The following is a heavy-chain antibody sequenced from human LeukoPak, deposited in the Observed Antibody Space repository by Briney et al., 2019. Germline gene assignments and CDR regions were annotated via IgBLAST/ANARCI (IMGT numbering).Heavy chain of an antibody. CDR1: GGSISSYY. CDR2: ILYSGST. J-gene: IGHJ5*02. Sequence: SETLSLTCTVSGGSISSYYWSWIRQPPGRGLGWIGYILYSGSTNYNTTLKRRVPISVETSKNQFSLRRSSATAANTAVYYCARGGGWYGTYYGFDMNWFDPWGQGTLVTVSS. D-gene: IGHD6-19*01. V-gene: IGHV4-59*01. CDR3: ARGGGWYGTYYGFDMNWFDP.